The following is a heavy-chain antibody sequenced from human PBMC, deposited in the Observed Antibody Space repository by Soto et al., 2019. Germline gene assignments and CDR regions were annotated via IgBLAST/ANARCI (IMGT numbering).Heavy chain of an antibody. CDR2: IYWDDEE. Sequence: QITLKESGPTLVKPTQTLTLTCTFSGFSLTNGVGVGWIGQPPGKALEWLVIIYWDDEERYSPSLKSRLTITKDTSRNQVVLTMTNMDPVDTATYHCVHSRRRQSCSGGNCYLFDYWGQGTLVTVSA. CDR1: GFSLTNGVG. J-gene: IGHJ4*02. V-gene: IGHV2-5*02. D-gene: IGHD2-15*01. CDR3: VHSRRRQSCSGGNCYLFDY.